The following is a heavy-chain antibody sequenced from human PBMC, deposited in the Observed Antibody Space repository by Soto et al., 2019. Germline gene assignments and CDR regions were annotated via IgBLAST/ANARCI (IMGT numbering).Heavy chain of an antibody. V-gene: IGHV3-48*03. CDR2: ISGSGSIT. D-gene: IGHD5-12*01. Sequence: PGGSLRLSCAASGFTSSSYEMNWVRQAPGKGLEWVSYISGSGSITHYADSVKGRFTISRDNARNSLYLQMNSLRAEDTAVYYCARDPSMVATGFDYWGQGTLVTVSS. J-gene: IGHJ4*02. CDR1: GFTSSSYE. CDR3: ARDPSMVATGFDY.